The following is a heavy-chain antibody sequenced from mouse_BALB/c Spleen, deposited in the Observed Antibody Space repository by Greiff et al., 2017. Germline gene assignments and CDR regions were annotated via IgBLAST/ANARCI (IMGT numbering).Heavy chain of an antibody. V-gene: IGHV7-3*02. CDR3: AREVYAMDY. J-gene: IGHJ4*01. CDR1: GFTFTDYY. CDR2: IRNKANGYTT. Sequence: DVKLVESGGGLVQPGGSLRLSCATSGFTFTDYYMSWVRQPPGKALEWLGFIRNKANGYTTEYSASVKGRFTISRDNSQSILYLQMNTLRAEDSATYYCAREVYAMDYWGQGTSVTVSS.